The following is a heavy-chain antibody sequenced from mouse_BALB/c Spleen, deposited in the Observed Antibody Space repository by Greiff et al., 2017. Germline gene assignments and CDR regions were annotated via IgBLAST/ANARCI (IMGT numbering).Heavy chain of an antibody. J-gene: IGHJ4*01. V-gene: IGHV5-17*02. Sequence: EVKLMESGGGLVQPGGSRKLSCAASGFTFSSFGMHWVRQAPEKGLEWVAYISSGSSTIYYADTVKGRFTITRDNPKNTLCLQMTSLRSEDTAMYYCARYGNYAMDDWGQGTSVTVSS. CDR2: ISSGSSTI. CDR1: GFTFSSFG. CDR3: ARYGNYAMDD. D-gene: IGHD2-1*01.